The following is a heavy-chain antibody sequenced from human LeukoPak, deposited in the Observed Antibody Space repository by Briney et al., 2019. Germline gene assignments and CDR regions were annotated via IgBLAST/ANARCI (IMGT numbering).Heavy chain of an antibody. CDR3: ARGSTGVYYYYGMDV. CDR2: IIPIFGTA. CDR1: EGTFSSYA. Sequence: GASVKVSCKASEGTFSSYAISWVRQAPGQGLEWMGGIIPIFGTANYAQKFKGRVTITADESTSTAYMELSSLRSEDTAVYYCARGSTGVYYYYGMDVWGQGTTVTVSS. D-gene: IGHD7-27*01. V-gene: IGHV1-69*13. J-gene: IGHJ6*02.